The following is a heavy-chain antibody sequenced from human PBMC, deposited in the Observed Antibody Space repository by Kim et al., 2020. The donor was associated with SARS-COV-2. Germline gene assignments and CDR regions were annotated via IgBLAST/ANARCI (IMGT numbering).Heavy chain of an antibody. D-gene: IGHD3-16*01. Sequence: ASVKVSCKTSGHTFTEDSIHWVRQAPGQRLEWMGGIDCGNGDTIYSQKFQGRVSFTTDTSASTGYMELSSLTSEDSAVYYCLGGNNFDYWGQGTLVTVS. CDR1: GHTFTEDS. CDR2: IDCGNGDT. V-gene: IGHV1-3*01. CDR3: LGGNNFDY. J-gene: IGHJ4*02.